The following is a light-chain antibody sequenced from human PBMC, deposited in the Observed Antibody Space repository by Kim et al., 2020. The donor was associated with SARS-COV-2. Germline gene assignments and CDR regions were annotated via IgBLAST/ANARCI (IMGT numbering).Light chain of an antibody. CDR3: FSFSSSSTPFVV. V-gene: IGLV2-14*03. Sequence: QSVLTQPASVSGSPGQSIIISCTGSSSDVGGHNFVSWYQQHPGQAPKLMIYDVSKRPSGVSTRFSGSKSDNTASLTISGLQAEDEAAYFCFSFSSSSTPFVVFGGGTQLTVL. CDR2: DVS. J-gene: IGLJ2*01. CDR1: SSDVGGHNF.